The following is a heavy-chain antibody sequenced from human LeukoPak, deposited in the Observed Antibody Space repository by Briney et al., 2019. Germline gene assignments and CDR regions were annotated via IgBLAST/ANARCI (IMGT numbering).Heavy chain of an antibody. Sequence: ASVKVSCKASGGTFSSYAISWVRQAPGQGLEWMGGIIPIFGTANYAQKFQGRVTITADESTSTAYLELSSLRSEDTAVYYCATAGLYYDSSGYPVSAFDIWGQGTMVTVPS. CDR3: ATAGLYYDSSGYPVSAFDI. CDR2: IIPIFGTA. CDR1: GGTFSSYA. D-gene: IGHD3-22*01. J-gene: IGHJ3*02. V-gene: IGHV1-69*13.